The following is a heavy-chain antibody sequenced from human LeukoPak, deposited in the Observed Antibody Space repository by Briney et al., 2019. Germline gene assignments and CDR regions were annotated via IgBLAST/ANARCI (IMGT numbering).Heavy chain of an antibody. CDR2: RIPALNIT. CDR1: GGTXSSSA. CDR3: ARDQGLTAPPPYGLDV. Sequence: ASVKVSCKTSGGTXSSSAITWVRQAPGQGLEWMGRRIPALNITSYAQKFQGRVTITADTSTSTAYMELSSLRSEETAVYYCARDQGLTAPPPYGLDVWGQGTTVTVSS. J-gene: IGHJ6*02. V-gene: IGHV1-69*04. D-gene: IGHD5-18*01.